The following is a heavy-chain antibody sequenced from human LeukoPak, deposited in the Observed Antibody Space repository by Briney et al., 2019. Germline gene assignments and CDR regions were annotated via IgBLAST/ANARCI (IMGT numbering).Heavy chain of an antibody. V-gene: IGHV1-3*01. CDR1: GYTFTSYA. CDR2: INAGNGNT. J-gene: IGHJ4*02. CDR3: ALITMVRGVIIGYY. Sequence: ASVKVSCKASGYTFTSYAMHWVRQAPGQRLEWMGWINAGNGNTKYSQKFQGRVTITRDTSACTAYMELSSLRSEDTAVYYCALITMVRGVIIGYYWGQGTLVTVSS. D-gene: IGHD3-10*01.